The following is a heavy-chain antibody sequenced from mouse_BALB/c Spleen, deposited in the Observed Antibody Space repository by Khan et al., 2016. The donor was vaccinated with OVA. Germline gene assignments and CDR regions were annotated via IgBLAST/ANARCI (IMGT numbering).Heavy chain of an antibody. D-gene: IGHD2-10*01. Sequence: QIQLVQSGPELTKPGATVKISCKASGYTFTNDGMNWVKLAPGQGLKWMGCINTNNGEPTYADNFKDRFAFSSDTSATTAYLQLNSLKNEDTATDSCARHPYISYVLVYWGQGTSVTVSA. CDR2: INTNNGEP. CDR3: ARHPYISYVLVY. V-gene: IGHV9-3-1*01. J-gene: IGHJ4*01. CDR1: GYTFTNDG.